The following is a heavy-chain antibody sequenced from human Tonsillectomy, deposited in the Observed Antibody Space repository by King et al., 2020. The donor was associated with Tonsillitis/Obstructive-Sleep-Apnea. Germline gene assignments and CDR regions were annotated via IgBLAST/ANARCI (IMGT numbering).Heavy chain of an antibody. J-gene: IGHJ4*02. CDR3: ATDEYGDYGLDF. Sequence: HVQLQQWGAGLLKPSETLSLTCAVYGGSFSGYYWSWIRQPPGKGLERIGEISHSGSTNYNPSLKSRVTISVDTSKSKNQFSLRLRSVTAADTAVYYCATDEYGDYGLDFWGQGTLVTVSS. D-gene: IGHD4-17*01. CDR2: ISHSGST. CDR1: GGSFSGYY. V-gene: IGHV4-34*01.